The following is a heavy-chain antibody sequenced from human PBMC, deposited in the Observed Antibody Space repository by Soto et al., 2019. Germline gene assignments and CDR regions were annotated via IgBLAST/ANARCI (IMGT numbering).Heavy chain of an antibody. CDR1: GGSISSSSYY. D-gene: IGHD2-2*02. V-gene: IGHV4-39*01. CDR2: IYYSGST. J-gene: IGHJ6*02. CDR3: ARLGMACSSTSCYTPGDYYGMDV. Sequence: SETLSLTCTVSGGSISSSSYYWGWIRQPPGKGLEWIGSIYYSGSTYYNPSLKSRVTISVDTSKNQFSLKLSSVTAADTAVYYCARLGMACSSTSCYTPGDYYGMDVLGQGTTVT.